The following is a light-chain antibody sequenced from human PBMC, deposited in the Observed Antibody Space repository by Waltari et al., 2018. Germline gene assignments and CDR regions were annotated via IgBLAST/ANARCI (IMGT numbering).Light chain of an antibody. Sequence: EIVLTQSPGTLSLSPGDRATLSCRASQTVSTIALSWYQQEPGQAPRVLIYSTYNRATGIPDRFSGSGSGTDFTLTSNRLAPEDFAMYYCQQYDGRGVTLGGGTKVEI. CDR2: STY. CDR3: QQYDGRGVT. J-gene: IGKJ4*01. CDR1: QTVSTIA. V-gene: IGKV3-20*01.